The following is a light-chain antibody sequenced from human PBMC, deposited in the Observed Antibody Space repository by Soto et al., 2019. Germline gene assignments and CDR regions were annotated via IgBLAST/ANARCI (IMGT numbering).Light chain of an antibody. J-gene: IGKJ1*01. CDR2: GVS. Sequence: EIVMTQSPATLSVSPGERATLSCRASESINNIYFAWYQQKPGQAPRLLIYGVSSRATGIPDRFSGSGSGTDFTLTISRLEPEDFAVYYCQQYGSSPRTFGQGTKVEIK. CDR1: ESINNIY. CDR3: QQYGSSPRT. V-gene: IGKV3-20*01.